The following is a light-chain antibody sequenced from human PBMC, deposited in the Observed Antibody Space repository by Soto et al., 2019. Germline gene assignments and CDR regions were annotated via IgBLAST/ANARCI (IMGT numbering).Light chain of an antibody. J-gene: IGLJ2*01. CDR3: SSYAGSNNRVV. CDR1: SSDVGGYNY. V-gene: IGLV2-8*01. CDR2: EVS. Sequence: QSALTQPPSASGSPGQSVTISRTGTSSDVGGYNYVSWYQQHPGKAPKLMIYEVSKRPSGVPDRFSGSKSGNTASLTVSGLQAEDEADYYCSSYAGSNNRVVFGGGTKVTVL.